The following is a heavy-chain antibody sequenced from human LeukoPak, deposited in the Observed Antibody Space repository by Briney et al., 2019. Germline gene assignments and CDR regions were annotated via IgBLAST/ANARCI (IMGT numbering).Heavy chain of an antibody. J-gene: IGHJ4*02. V-gene: IGHV3-66*01. CDR3: ARVGATDY. Sequence: PGGSLRLSCAASEFSVGSNYMTWVRQAPGKGLEWVSLIYSGGSTYYADSVKGRFTISRDNSKNTLYLQMNSLRAEDTAVYYCARVGATDYWGQGTLVTVSS. CDR1: EFSVGSNY. D-gene: IGHD1-26*01. CDR2: IYSGGST.